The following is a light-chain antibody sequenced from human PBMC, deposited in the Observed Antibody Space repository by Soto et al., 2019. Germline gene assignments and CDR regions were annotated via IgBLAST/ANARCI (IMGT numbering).Light chain of an antibody. CDR1: QSLLHSSGYNY. V-gene: IGKV2-28*01. Sequence: EIVLTQSPLSLPVTPGAPASISCRSSQSLLHSSGYNYVDWYLQKPVQSPQLLIYLVSNRASGVPERFSGSGSGTDFTLKINRVEAEDVGHYYCMQALQTPLTFGQGTRLEIK. J-gene: IGKJ5*01. CDR3: MQALQTPLT. CDR2: LVS.